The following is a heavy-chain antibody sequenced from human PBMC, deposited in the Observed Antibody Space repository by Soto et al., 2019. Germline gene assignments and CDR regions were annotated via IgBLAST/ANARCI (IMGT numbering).Heavy chain of an antibody. Sequence: SETLSLTCTVSGGSINTFYWSWVRQPAGKGLEWIGRIFSSGSTSFNPSLESRVAMSVDTSKNHFSLNLSSVTAADMAVYYCAREGSYSAYNFAHGIQLWSFDCWGQGALVTVSS. CDR3: AREGSYSAYNFAHGIQLWSFDC. V-gene: IGHV4-4*07. D-gene: IGHD5-12*01. CDR1: GGSINTFY. CDR2: IFSSGST. J-gene: IGHJ4*02.